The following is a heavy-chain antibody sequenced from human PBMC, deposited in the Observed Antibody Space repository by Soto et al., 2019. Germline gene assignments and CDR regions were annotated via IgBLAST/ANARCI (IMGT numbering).Heavy chain of an antibody. Sequence: SETLSLTCTVSGGSINTFYWSWVRQPAGKGLEWIGRIFSSGSTSFNPSLESRVAMSVDTSKNHFSLNLSSVTAADMAVYYCAREGSYSAYNFAHGIQLWSFDCWGQGALVTVSS. CDR3: AREGSYSAYNFAHGIQLWSFDC. V-gene: IGHV4-4*07. D-gene: IGHD5-12*01. CDR1: GGSINTFY. CDR2: IFSSGST. J-gene: IGHJ4*02.